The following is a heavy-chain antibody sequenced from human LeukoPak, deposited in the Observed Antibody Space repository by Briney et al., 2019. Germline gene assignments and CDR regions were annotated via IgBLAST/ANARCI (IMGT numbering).Heavy chain of an antibody. CDR3: AREIVGASTFDY. Sequence: PGGSLRLSCAVSGFTFSSYGMHWVRQAPGKRLEWVAIISYDGSNKYYADSVKGRFTISRDNSENTLYLQMNSLRAEDTAVYYCAREIVGASTFDYWGQGTLVTVSS. CDR1: GFTFSSYG. V-gene: IGHV3-30*03. J-gene: IGHJ4*02. D-gene: IGHD1-26*01. CDR2: ISYDGSNK.